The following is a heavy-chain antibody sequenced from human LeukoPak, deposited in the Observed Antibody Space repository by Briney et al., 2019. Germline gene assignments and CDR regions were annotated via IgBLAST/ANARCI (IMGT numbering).Heavy chain of an antibody. J-gene: IGHJ4*02. D-gene: IGHD1-26*01. CDR2: IYYSGST. CDR3: ASNLVGANNY. Sequence: SETLSLTCTVPGGSISSYYWSWIRQPPGKGLEWIGYIYYSGSTNYNPSLKSRVTISVDTSKNQFSLKLSSVTAADTAVYYCASNLVGANNYWGQGTLVTVSS. CDR1: GGSISSYY. V-gene: IGHV4-59*01.